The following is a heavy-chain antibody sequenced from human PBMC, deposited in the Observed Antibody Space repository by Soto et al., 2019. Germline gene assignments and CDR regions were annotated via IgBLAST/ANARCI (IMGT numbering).Heavy chain of an antibody. CDR3: ASGGYDSLTGYRRPLYYYYIDV. V-gene: IGHV3-33*01. D-gene: IGHD3-9*01. CDR2: IWYDGSNK. CDR1: GFTFSSYG. J-gene: IGHJ6*03. Sequence: QVQLVESGGGVVQPGRSLRLSCAASGFTFSSYGMHWVRQAPGKGLEWVAVIWYDGSNKYYADSVKGRFTISRDNSKNKLYLQNDSLRAYGTAVYYCASGGYDSLTGYRRPLYYYYIDVWGKGTTVTVSS.